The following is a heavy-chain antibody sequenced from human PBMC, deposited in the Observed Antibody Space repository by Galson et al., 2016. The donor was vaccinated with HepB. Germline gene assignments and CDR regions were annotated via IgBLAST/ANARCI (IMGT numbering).Heavy chain of an antibody. CDR1: GFTFSSRA. D-gene: IGHD6-19*01. J-gene: IGHJ4*02. CDR3: AKRSMSAVAGSFDF. Sequence: SLRLSCAASGFTFSSRAMSWVRQAPGKGLEWVSAITGSGGSAYYADSVKGRFTFSRDNSKNTLYLQMNSLRAEDTAVYYGAKRSMSAVAGSFDFWGQGTLVTVSS. V-gene: IGHV3-23*01. CDR2: ITGSGGSA.